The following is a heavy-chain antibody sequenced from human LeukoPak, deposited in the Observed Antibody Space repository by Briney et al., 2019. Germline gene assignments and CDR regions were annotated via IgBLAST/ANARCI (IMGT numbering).Heavy chain of an antibody. CDR3: ATVTRYHSDGYTSRGYNDY. V-gene: IGHV1-2*02. CDR2: IRPNSGTT. J-gene: IGHJ4*02. CDR1: GYTFTGYS. D-gene: IGHD5-24*01. Sequence: ASVKVSCKASGYTFTGYSMHWVRQAPGHRLEWLGLIRPNSGTTNYAQRFQGRVTMTRDTPISTAYMELSSLRSDDTAVYYCATVTRYHSDGYTSRGYNDYWGQGTLVTVSS.